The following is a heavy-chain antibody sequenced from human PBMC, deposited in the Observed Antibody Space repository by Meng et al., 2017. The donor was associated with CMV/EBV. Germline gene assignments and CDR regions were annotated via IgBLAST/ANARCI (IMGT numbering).Heavy chain of an antibody. D-gene: IGHD3-3*01. CDR3: ARHLVGTYYDFWSGYYSRSLPLYGMDV. CDR1: GGSISSSSYY. Sequence: SETLSLTCTVSGGSISSSSYYWGWIRQPPGKGLEWIGSIYYSGSTYYNPSLKSRVTISVDTSKNQFSLKLSSVTAADTAVYYCARHLVGTYYDFWSGYYSRSLPLYGMDVWGQGTTVTVSS. CDR2: IYYSGST. V-gene: IGHV4-39*01. J-gene: IGHJ6*02.